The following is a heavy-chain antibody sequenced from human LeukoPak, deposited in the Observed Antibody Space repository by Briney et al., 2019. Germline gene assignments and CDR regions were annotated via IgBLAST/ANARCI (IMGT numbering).Heavy chain of an antibody. J-gene: IGHJ4*02. CDR1: GYTFTGYY. CDR3: ARVMGSWYRLDDY. Sequence: ASVKVSCKASGYTFTGYYMHWVRQAPGQGLEWMGWINPNSGGTNYAQKFQGRVTMTRNTSISTAYMELSSLRSEDTAVYYCARVMGSWYRLDDYWGQGTLVTVSS. D-gene: IGHD6-13*01. CDR2: INPNSGGT. V-gene: IGHV1-2*02.